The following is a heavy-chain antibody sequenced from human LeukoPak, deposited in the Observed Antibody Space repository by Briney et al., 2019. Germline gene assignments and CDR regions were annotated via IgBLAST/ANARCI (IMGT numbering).Heavy chain of an antibody. V-gene: IGHV3-21*01. J-gene: IGHJ4*02. D-gene: IGHD5-18*01. CDR1: GFTFSSYW. CDR2: ISSSSSYI. CDR3: ARQADTAMLIWSFTDY. Sequence: GGSLRLSCAASGFTFSSYWMHWVRQAPGKGLEWVSSISSSSSYIYYADSVKGRFTISRDNAKNSLYLQMNSLRAEDTALYYCARQADTAMLIWSFTDYWGQGTLVTVSS.